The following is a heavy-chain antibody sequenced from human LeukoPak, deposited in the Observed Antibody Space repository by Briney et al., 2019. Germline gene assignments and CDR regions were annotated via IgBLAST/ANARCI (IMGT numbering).Heavy chain of an antibody. Sequence: SETLSLTCAVYGGSFSGYYWSWLRQPPGKGLEWIGEINHSGSTNYNPSLKSRVTISVDTSKNQFSLKLSSVTAADTAVYYCARVFVADGYSRLFDYWGQGTLVTVSS. D-gene: IGHD5-24*01. CDR2: INHSGST. V-gene: IGHV4-34*01. CDR1: GGSFSGYY. CDR3: ARVFVADGYSRLFDY. J-gene: IGHJ4*02.